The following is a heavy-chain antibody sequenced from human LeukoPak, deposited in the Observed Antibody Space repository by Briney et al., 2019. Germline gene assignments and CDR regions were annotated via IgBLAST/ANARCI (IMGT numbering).Heavy chain of an antibody. V-gene: IGHV4-39*07. CDR1: GGSMNINNYY. D-gene: IGHD3-22*01. CDR2: IYYTGTT. CDR3: ARGPYSYDSSGAFDI. Sequence: SETLSLTCTVSGGSMNINNYYWAWIRQSPGKGLEWLGSIYYTGTTYYNPSLDHRVTISVDTSKNQFSLKLSSVTAADTAVYFCARGPYSYDSSGAFDIWGQGTMVTVSS. J-gene: IGHJ3*02.